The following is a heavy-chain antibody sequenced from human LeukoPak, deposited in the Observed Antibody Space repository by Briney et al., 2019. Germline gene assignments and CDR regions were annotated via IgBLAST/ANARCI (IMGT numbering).Heavy chain of an antibody. J-gene: IGHJ5*02. V-gene: IGHV4-61*02. CDR3: ARDQTYSGSGSYYGWSWFDP. D-gene: IGHD3-10*01. CDR1: GGSVSSGGYY. CDR2: ISSTGST. Sequence: SETLSLTCTVSGGSVSSGGYYWSWIRQPAGKGLEYLGRISSTGSTNYNPSLRSRVTISLDTSKNHFSLKLSSVTAADTAVYYCARDQTYSGSGSYYGWSWFDPWGQGTLVTVSS.